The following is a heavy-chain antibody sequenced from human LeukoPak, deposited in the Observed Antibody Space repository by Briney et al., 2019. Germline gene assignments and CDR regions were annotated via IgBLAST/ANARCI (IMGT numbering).Heavy chain of an antibody. D-gene: IGHD3-22*01. V-gene: IGHV4-4*07. Sequence: SETLSLTCTGSGGSITRNYWSWIRQPAGKELEWIGRIYSSGSTNYNPSLKSRVTMSVDTSKNQFSLNLTSVTVADMAVYFCARVGVVESSGYHDYYFDFWGQGSLVTVSS. CDR1: GGSITRNY. CDR2: IYSSGST. J-gene: IGHJ4*02. CDR3: ARVGVVESSGYHDYYFDF.